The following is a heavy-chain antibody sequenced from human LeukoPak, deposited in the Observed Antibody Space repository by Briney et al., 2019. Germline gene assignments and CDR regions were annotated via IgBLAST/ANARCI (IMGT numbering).Heavy chain of an antibody. J-gene: IGHJ5*01. V-gene: IGHV3-23*01. CDR2: ISDSGGTT. CDR3: AKFNRGYCSSISCPTWFDS. CDR1: GFTFSSYA. Sequence: GGSLRLSCAASGFTFSSYAMSWVRQAPGKGLEWVSAISDSGGTTYYAESVKGRFTMSRDNSKNTLYLQMNSLRVEDTAEYYCAKFNRGYCSSISCPTWFDSWGQGTLVTVSS. D-gene: IGHD2-2*01.